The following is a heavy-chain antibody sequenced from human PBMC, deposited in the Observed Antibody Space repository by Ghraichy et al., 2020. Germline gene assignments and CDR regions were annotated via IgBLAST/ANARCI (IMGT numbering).Heavy chain of an antibody. CDR2: IYYSGST. CDR3: ARQDSSGWYYHKWFDP. J-gene: IGHJ5*02. V-gene: IGHV4-59*01. D-gene: IGHD6-19*01. Sequence: QTLSLTCTVSGGSISNYYWNWIRQPPGKGLEWIGYIYYSGSTHYSPSLKSRVTISIDTSKNQFSLKLSSVTATDTAVYYCARQDSSGWYYHKWFDPWGQGTLVTVSS. CDR1: GGSISNYY.